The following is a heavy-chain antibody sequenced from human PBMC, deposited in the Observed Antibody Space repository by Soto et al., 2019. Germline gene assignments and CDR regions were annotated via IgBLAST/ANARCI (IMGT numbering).Heavy chain of an antibody. CDR2: ISSSGGTI. CDR1: GLIFSDYY. J-gene: IGHJ3*02. CDR3: ARDRPLKPQDAFDI. Sequence: QVQLVESGGGLVKPGGSLRLSCAASGLIFSDYYMSWIRQAPGKGLEWVSYISSSGGTINYADSVKGRFTISRDNAKNSLYLQMDSLRAEDTAVYYCARDRPLKPQDAFDIWGQGTMVTVSS. V-gene: IGHV3-11*01.